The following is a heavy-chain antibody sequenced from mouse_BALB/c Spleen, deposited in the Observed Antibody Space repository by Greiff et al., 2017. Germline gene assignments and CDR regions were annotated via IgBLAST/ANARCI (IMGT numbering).Heavy chain of an antibody. J-gene: IGHJ3*01. CDR3: ARRWDGYDAWFAY. CDR1: GYSFTGYN. V-gene: IGHV1-39*01. CDR2: IDPYYGGT. D-gene: IGHD2-2*01. Sequence: EVQLQQSGPELEKPGASVKISCTASGYSFTGYNMNWVKQSNGNSLEWIGNIDPYYGGTSYNQKFKGKATLTEDKSSITVYMQLERLTSEDSAVYSGARRWDGYDAWFAYWGQGTLVTVSA.